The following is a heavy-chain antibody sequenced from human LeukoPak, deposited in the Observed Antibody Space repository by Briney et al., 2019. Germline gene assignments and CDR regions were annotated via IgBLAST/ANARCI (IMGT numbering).Heavy chain of an antibody. CDR2: IYTSGST. CDR3: ARGQVVYYGSGSYYNSYYYYGMDV. V-gene: IGHV4-4*07. J-gene: IGHJ6*02. Sequence: PSETLSLTCTVSGGSISSYYWSWIRQPAGKGLEWIGRIYTSGSTNYNPSLKSRVTMSVDTSKNQFSLKLSSVTAADTAVYYCARGQVVYYGSGSYYNSYYYYGMDVWGQGTTVTVSS. D-gene: IGHD3-10*01. CDR1: GGSISSYY.